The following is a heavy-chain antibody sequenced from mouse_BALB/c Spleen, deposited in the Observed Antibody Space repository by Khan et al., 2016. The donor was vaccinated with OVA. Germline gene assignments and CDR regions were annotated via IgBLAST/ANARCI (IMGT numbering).Heavy chain of an antibody. Sequence: VQLQQSGAELVKPGASVKLSCTGSGFNIKDTYIQWVKQRPEQGLEWLGRIDPANGKTIYDPKFQGKATITADASSNTADLHLTILTSEDTVVYYWASSLLLYAKDSWGQGTSVTVAS. CDR3: ASSLLLYAKDS. J-gene: IGHJ4*01. D-gene: IGHD1-2*01. CDR2: IDPANGKT. CDR1: GFNIKDTY. V-gene: IGHV14-3*02.